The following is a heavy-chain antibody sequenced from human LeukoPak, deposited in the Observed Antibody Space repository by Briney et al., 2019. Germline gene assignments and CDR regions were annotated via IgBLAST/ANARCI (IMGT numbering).Heavy chain of an antibody. CDR3: ARDSDSSGWGQDYFDY. CDR2: ISSNGGST. Sequence: ESLRLSCAASGFTFSSYAMHWARQAPGKGLEYVSTISSNGGSTYYANSVKGRFTISRDNSKNTLYLQMGSLRAEDMAVYYCARDSDSSGWGQDYFDYWGQGTLVTVSS. CDR1: GFTFSSYA. J-gene: IGHJ4*02. V-gene: IGHV3-64*01. D-gene: IGHD6-19*01.